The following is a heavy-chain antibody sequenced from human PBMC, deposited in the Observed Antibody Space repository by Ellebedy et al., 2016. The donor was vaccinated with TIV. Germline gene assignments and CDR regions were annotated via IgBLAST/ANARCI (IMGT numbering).Heavy chain of an antibody. V-gene: IGHV6-1*01. CDR3: ARDSTGWPFDF. D-gene: IGHD2-8*02. CDR1: GASVSSNSAA. Sequence: MPSETLSLTCAISGASVSSNSAAWNWIRQSPSGELEWLGRTYYRSKWFQQYGDSVRGRVTISPDTSKNQFSLQLNSVTPEDTAVYYCARDSTGWPFDFWGQGAHVTVSS. CDR2: TYYRSKWFQ. J-gene: IGHJ4*02.